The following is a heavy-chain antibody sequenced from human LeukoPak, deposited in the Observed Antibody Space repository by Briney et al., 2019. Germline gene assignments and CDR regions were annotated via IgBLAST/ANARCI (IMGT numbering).Heavy chain of an antibody. CDR1: GFTFSSYG. CDR2: ISYDGSNK. D-gene: IGHD2-15*01. Sequence: GRSLRLSCAASGFTFSSYGMHWVRQAPGKGLEWVAVISYDGSNKYYAGSVKGRFTISRDNSKNTLYLQMNGLRAEDTAVYYCAKDVGGGSPAVDYWGQGTLVTVSS. CDR3: AKDVGGGSPAVDY. V-gene: IGHV3-30*18. J-gene: IGHJ4*02.